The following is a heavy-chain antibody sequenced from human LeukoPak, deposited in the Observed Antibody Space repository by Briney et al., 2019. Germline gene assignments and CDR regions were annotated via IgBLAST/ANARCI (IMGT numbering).Heavy chain of an antibody. CDR2: INPRGCST. Sequence: SVKVSCKASGYTFTNYFMHWVRQAPGQGLEWMGIINPRGCSTGYAQKFQGRITMTTDMSTRTVYMELSSLESEDTAVYYCARRDCVGDCYSNWFDPWGQGTLVTVSS. CDR1: GYTFTNYF. D-gene: IGHD2-21*02. J-gene: IGHJ5*02. CDR3: ARRDCVGDCYSNWFDP. V-gene: IGHV1-46*01.